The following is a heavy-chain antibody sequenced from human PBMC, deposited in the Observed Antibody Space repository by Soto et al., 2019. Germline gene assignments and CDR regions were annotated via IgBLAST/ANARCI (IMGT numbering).Heavy chain of an antibody. J-gene: IGHJ5*02. Sequence: QITLKESGPTLVKPTQTLTLTCTFSGFSLNSRGVGVGWIRQPPGKALEWLALIYWDEDKHFSPSLKSRLTLTTDTSKNQVVLTMTNMDPVDTGTYYCAHHGIIGMTSWFDPWGQGTLVTVSS. CDR1: GFSLNSRGVG. V-gene: IGHV2-5*02. D-gene: IGHD1-20*01. CDR2: IYWDEDK. CDR3: AHHGIIGMTSWFDP.